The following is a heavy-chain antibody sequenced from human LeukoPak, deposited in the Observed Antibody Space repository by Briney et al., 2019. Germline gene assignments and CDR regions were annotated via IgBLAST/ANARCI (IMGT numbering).Heavy chain of an antibody. CDR2: ISGNGGST. V-gene: IGHV3-23*01. J-gene: IGHJ4*02. Sequence: PEGSLRLSCAASGFTFSTYAMGWVRQAPGKGMEWVSAISGNGGSTYYADSVKGRFTISRDNSKNTLYVQMNSLRAEDTAVYYCAKGYATTDFFDYWGQGTLVTVSS. CDR1: GFTFSTYA. D-gene: IGHD4-17*01. CDR3: AKGYATTDFFDY.